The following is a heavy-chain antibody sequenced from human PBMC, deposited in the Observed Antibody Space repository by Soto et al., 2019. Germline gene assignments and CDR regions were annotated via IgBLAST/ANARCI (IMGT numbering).Heavy chain of an antibody. CDR2: ISAHNGNT. CDR3: ARGRYGDY. V-gene: IGHV1-18*01. D-gene: IGHD1-1*01. J-gene: IGHJ4*02. CDR1: GYTFTSYG. Sequence: QVHLGQSVAEVKKPGASVKVSCKASGYTFTSYGITWVRQAPGQGLEWMGWISAHNGNTDYAQKLQGRVIVTRDTSTSTAYMELRSRRSDDTAVYYCARGRYGDYWGQGALVTVSS.